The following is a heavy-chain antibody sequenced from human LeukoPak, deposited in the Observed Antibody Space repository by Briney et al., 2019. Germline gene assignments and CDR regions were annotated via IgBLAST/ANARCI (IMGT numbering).Heavy chain of an antibody. CDR3: AKDSKNYYGSGRNWFDP. CDR1: EFDFSSHA. D-gene: IGHD3-10*01. CDR2: ISISGSKT. Sequence: PGGSLRLSCAASEFDFSSHAMTWVRQAPGKGLEWVSAISISGSKTYYADSVKGRFTISRDNSKNTLYLQMNSLRAEDTAVYYCAKDSKNYYGSGRNWFDPWGQGTLVTVSS. J-gene: IGHJ5*02. V-gene: IGHV3-23*01.